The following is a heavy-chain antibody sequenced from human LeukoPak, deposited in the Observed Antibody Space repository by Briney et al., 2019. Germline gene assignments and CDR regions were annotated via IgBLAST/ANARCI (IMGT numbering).Heavy chain of an antibody. CDR2: IITIFGTA. Sequence: PSLTLSCTASGGTFSSYTISWVRQPPGHGLEWMGGIITIFGTANYAQQFQGRVTITADESTSTAYMELSSLRSEDTAVYYCARPRTPWEWLLLDYWGQGTLVTVSS. J-gene: IGHJ4*02. CDR3: ARPRTPWEWLLLDY. CDR1: GGTFSSYT. D-gene: IGHD3-3*01. V-gene: IGHV1-69*13.